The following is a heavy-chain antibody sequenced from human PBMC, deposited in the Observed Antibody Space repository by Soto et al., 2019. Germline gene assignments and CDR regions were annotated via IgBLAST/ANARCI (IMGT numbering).Heavy chain of an antibody. D-gene: IGHD3-16*01. V-gene: IGHV3-30*18. CDR3: AKGLDYMDV. J-gene: IGHJ6*03. CDR1: GFTFSSYG. Sequence: QVQLVESGGGVVQPGRSLRLSCAASGFTFSSYGMHWVRQAPGKGLEWVAVISYDGSNKYYADSVKGRFTISRDNSKNTLYLQMNSQRAEDTAVYYCAKGLDYMDVWGKGTTVTVSS. CDR2: ISYDGSNK.